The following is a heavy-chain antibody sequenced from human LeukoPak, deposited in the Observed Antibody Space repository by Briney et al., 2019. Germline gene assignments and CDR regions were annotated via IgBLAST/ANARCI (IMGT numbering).Heavy chain of an antibody. CDR3: ASGPLKLYGMDV. CDR2: IYGSGNT. J-gene: IGHJ6*02. V-gene: IGHV4-59*01. CDR1: GASISSWY. Sequence: PSETLSLTCTVSGASISSWYWSWIRQPPGKGLEWIGYIYGSGNTNYNPSLKSRVTMSIDTSKNQFSLKLTSVTAADTATYYCASGPLKLYGMDVWGQGTTVTVSS.